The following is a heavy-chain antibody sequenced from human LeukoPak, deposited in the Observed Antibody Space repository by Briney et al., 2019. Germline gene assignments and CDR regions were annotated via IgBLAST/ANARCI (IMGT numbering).Heavy chain of an antibody. D-gene: IGHD3-22*01. CDR2: ISAYNGNR. Sequence: VASVKVSCKASGYIFTSYGISWVRQAPGQGLEWMGWISAYNGNRNYAQKLQGRVTMTTDTSTSTAYMELRSLRSGDTAVYYCARDRGRNYYDSSGGGLGFDYWGQGTLVTVSS. CDR3: ARDRGRNYYDSSGGGLGFDY. V-gene: IGHV1-18*01. CDR1: GYIFTSYG. J-gene: IGHJ4*02.